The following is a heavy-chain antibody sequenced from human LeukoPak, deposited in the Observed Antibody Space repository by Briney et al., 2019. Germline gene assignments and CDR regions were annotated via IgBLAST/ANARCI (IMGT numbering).Heavy chain of an antibody. CDR1: GFTSRNYW. D-gene: IGHD6-19*01. Sequence: GGSLRLSCAASGFTSRNYWMSWVRQAPGEGLEWVANIKQDGSEKYYVDSVRGRFTISRDNANNSLYLQMNSLRAEDTAVYYCARDRGSSGWYEFDYWGQGTLVTVSS. J-gene: IGHJ4*02. CDR2: IKQDGSEK. CDR3: ARDRGSSGWYEFDY. V-gene: IGHV3-7*01.